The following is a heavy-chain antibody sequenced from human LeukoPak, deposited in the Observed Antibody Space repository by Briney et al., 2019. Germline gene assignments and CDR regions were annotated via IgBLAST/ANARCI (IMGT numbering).Heavy chain of an antibody. J-gene: IGHJ5*02. CDR3: AKGVHSSGWPNWFDP. V-gene: IGHV3-30*02. D-gene: IGHD6-19*01. CDR1: GFTFSAYG. CDR2: IRYDGSDK. Sequence: PWGSLRLSCAASGFTFSAYGMHWVRQAPGKGLEWVAFIRYDGSDKYYADSVNGRFTISRDNSKNTLYLQMNSLRAEDTAVYYCAKGVHSSGWPNWFDPWGQGTLVTVSS.